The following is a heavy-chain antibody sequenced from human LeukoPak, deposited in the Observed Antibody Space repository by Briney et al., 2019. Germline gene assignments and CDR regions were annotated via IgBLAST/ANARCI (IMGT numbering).Heavy chain of an antibody. Sequence: ASVKVSCKASGYTFTGYHMHWVRQAPGQGLEWMGRINPNSGDTNYAQKFQGRVAMTRDTSISTAFMELTRLRSDDTAVYYCARDSGVLMVYAIRGLLDYWGQGTLVTVSS. V-gene: IGHV1-2*06. CDR1: GYTFTGYH. CDR3: ARDSGVLMVYAIRGLLDY. D-gene: IGHD2-8*01. CDR2: INPNSGDT. J-gene: IGHJ4*02.